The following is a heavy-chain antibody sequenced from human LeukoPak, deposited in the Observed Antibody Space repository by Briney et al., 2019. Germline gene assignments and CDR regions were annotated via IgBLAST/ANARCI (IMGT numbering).Heavy chain of an antibody. V-gene: IGHV1-2*02. CDR1: GYTFIRYS. CDR2: INPNSGGT. Sequence: ASLKVSCKTSGYTFIRYSIGWVRQAPGQGLEWMGWINPNSGGTNYAQKFQGRVTMTRDTSISTAYMELSRLRSDDTAVYYCASDAQLWFGALGYWGQGTLVTVSS. J-gene: IGHJ4*02. D-gene: IGHD3-10*01. CDR3: ASDAQLWFGALGY.